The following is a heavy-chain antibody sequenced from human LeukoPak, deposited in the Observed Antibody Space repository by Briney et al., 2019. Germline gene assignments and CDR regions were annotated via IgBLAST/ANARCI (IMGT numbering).Heavy chain of an antibody. J-gene: IGHJ4*02. D-gene: IGHD2-2*01. CDR2: ISTDSRYI. Sequence: GGPLRLSCAASGLILSTYSINGVRQAPGKGLEGVSSISTDSRYIYYADSVKGRFTVSRDNAKNSLFLQMNSLRADDTAVYFCATPIPSTDSRNYWGQGTLVTVSS. CDR3: ATPIPSTDSRNY. CDR1: GLILSTYS. V-gene: IGHV3-21*01.